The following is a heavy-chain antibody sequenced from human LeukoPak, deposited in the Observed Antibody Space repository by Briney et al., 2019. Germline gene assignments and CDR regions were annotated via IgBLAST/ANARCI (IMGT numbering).Heavy chain of an antibody. Sequence: PSETLSLTCAVYGGSFSGYYWTWIRQPPGKGLEWIGEINHSGSTNYNPSLKSRVTISVDTSKNQFSLKLSSVTAADTAVYYCARGRSSGYYYLHPNLGAFDIWGQGTMVTVSS. CDR2: INHSGST. V-gene: IGHV4-34*01. D-gene: IGHD3-22*01. CDR3: ARGRSSGYYYLHPNLGAFDI. J-gene: IGHJ3*02. CDR1: GGSFSGYY.